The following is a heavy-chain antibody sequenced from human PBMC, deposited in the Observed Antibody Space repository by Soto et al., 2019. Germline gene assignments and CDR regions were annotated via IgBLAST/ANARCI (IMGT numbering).Heavy chain of an antibody. CDR2: ISTTRNYT. D-gene: IGHD2-21*01. J-gene: IGHJ4*02. CDR1: GFTFSDHF. Sequence: PWVSLRLSCIVSGFTFSDHFMAWVRQAPGNGLEWVSDISTTRNYTKYADSVKGRFSMSRDNARNSVYLQMNRLRADDSAVYYCARVSRDYHLYYFDYWGQGALVTVSS. V-gene: IGHV3-11*06. CDR3: ARVSRDYHLYYFDY.